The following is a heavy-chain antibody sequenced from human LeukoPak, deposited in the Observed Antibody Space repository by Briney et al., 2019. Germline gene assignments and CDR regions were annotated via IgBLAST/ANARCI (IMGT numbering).Heavy chain of an antibody. J-gene: IGHJ4*02. D-gene: IGHD4-23*01. CDR2: IWYDGSNK. CDR3: ARDPYDGGKGPFDY. V-gene: IGHV3-33*01. Sequence: GGSLRLSCAASGFTFSSYGMHWVRQAPGKGLEWVAVIWYDGSNKYYADSVKGRFTISRDNSKNTLYLQMNSPRAEDTAVYYCARDPYDGGKGPFDYWGQGTLVAVSS. CDR1: GFTFSSYG.